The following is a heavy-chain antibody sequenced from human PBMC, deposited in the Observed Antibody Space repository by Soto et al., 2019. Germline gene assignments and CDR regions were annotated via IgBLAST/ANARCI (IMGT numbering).Heavy chain of an antibody. D-gene: IGHD1-26*01. V-gene: IGHV3-23*01. CDR2: IGGGGTDT. CDR1: RFTFSDFA. Sequence: DVQLLESGGGLVQPGGSLTLSCAASRFTFSDFAMSWVRQAPGKGLEWVSSIGGGGTDTIYADSVKGRFTSSRDNSKNTLYLQMDSLRDEDTAVYYCAKDAVPYNGKWDWFDSWGQGTLVTVSS. CDR3: AKDAVPYNGKWDWFDS. J-gene: IGHJ5*01.